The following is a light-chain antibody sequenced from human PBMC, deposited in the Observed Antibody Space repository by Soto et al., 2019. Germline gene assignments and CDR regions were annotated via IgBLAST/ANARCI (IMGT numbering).Light chain of an antibody. Sequence: QPVLTQPASVSGSPGQSITISRTGTSSDVGGYNYVSWYQQYPGKAPKLMIYEVSNRPSGVSNRFSGSKSGNTASLTISGLHAEDEADYYCSSYTSSSTYVFGAGTKLTVL. J-gene: IGLJ1*01. CDR1: SSDVGGYNY. CDR2: EVS. V-gene: IGLV2-14*01. CDR3: SSYTSSSTYV.